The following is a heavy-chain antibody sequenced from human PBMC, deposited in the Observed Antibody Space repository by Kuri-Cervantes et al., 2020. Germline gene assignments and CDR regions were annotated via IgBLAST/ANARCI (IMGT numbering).Heavy chain of an antibody. V-gene: IGHV3-23*01. CDR3: ARDGEVWFGEYYFDY. CDR1: GFTFSSYA. CDR2: ISGSGGST. D-gene: IGHD3-10*01. Sequence: GESLKISCAASGFTFSSYAMSWVRQAPGKGLEWVSAISGSGGSTYYADSVKGRFTISRDNAKNTLYLQMNSLRAEDTAVYYCARDGEVWFGEYYFDYWGQGTLVTVSS. J-gene: IGHJ4*02.